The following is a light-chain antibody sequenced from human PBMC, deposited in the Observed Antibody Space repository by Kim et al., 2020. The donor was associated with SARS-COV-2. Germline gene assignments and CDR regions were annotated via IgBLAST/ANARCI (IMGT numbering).Light chain of an antibody. CDR1: SLRSYY. CDR3: NSRDSSGNWV. V-gene: IGLV3-19*01. J-gene: IGLJ3*02. CDR2: GKN. Sequence: SSELTQDPAVSVALGQTVRITCQGDSLRSYYASWYQQKPGQAPVLVIYGKNNRTSGIPDRFSGSSSGNTASLTITGAQAEDEADYYCNSRDSSGNWVFGGGTKVTVL.